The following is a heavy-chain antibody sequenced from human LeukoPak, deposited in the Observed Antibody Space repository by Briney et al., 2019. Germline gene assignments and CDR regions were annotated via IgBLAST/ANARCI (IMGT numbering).Heavy chain of an antibody. V-gene: IGHV3-7*01. D-gene: IGHD2-2*03. CDR2: IKRDGSEK. Sequence: PGGSLRLSCAASGFTLSSYWMSWVRQDPGKGLEWVAKIKRDGSEKQCVDSVKGRFTISRDNAKNSLYLEMNSLRAEDTAVYYCARDRDGSTLGLFDFWGQGTLVTVSS. J-gene: IGHJ4*02. CDR1: GFTLSSYW. CDR3: ARDRDGSTLGLFDF.